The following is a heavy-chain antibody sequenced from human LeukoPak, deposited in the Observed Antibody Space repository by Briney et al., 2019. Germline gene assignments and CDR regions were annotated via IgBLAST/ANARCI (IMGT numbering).Heavy chain of an antibody. V-gene: IGHV7-4-1*02. J-gene: IGHJ5*02. CDR2: INTNTGNP. CDR1: GYTFTSYA. Sequence: ASVKVSCKASGYTFTSYAMHWVRQAPGQGLEWMGWINTNTGNPTYAQGFTGRFVFSLDTSVSTAYLQISSLKAEDTAVYYCASQGGITTDDYRNWFDPWGQGTLVTVSS. D-gene: IGHD3-3*01. CDR3: ASQGGITTDDYRNWFDP.